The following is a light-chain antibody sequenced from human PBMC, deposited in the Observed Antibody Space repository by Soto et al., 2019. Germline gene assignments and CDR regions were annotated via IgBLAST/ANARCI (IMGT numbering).Light chain of an antibody. CDR2: AVS. Sequence: QSALTQPASVSGSPGQSITISCSGTSSDVGSYDHVAWYQQFPGKTPKLMIYAVSNRPSGVSNRFSGSKSGNTASLTISGLQAEDDADYYCISYTGSSTSYVFGTGTQLTVL. CDR3: ISYTGSSTSYV. V-gene: IGLV2-14*01. CDR1: SSDVGSYDH. J-gene: IGLJ1*01.